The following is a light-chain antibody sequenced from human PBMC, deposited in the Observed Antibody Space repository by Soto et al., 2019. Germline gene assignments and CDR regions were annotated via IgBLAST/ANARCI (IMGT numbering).Light chain of an antibody. CDR3: QQYSVWPPVLT. J-gene: IGKJ4*01. Sequence: EILMTQSPATLSVSPGERATLSCRASQGVSSDLAWYQQKPGQAPRLLIYGASTRATDIPARFSGNGSGTEFTLSISSLQSEDFAVYYCQQYSVWPPVLTFGGGTKVDIK. CDR2: GAS. V-gene: IGKV3-15*01. CDR1: QGVSSD.